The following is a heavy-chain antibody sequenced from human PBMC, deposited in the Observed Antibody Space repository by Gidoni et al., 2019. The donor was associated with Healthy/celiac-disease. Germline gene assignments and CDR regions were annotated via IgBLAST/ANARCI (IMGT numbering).Heavy chain of an antibody. CDR2: IYYSGST. CDR3: ARHSVVPAAIAWFDP. V-gene: IGHV4-39*01. D-gene: IGHD2-2*02. CDR1: GGSISSSSYY. J-gene: IGHJ5*02. Sequence: QLQLQESGPGLVKPSETLSLTCTASGGSISSSSYYWGWIRQPPGKGLEWIGSIYYSGSTYYTPSLKSRVTISVDTSKNQFSLKLSSVTAADTAVYYCARHSVVPAAIAWFDPWGQGTLVTVSS.